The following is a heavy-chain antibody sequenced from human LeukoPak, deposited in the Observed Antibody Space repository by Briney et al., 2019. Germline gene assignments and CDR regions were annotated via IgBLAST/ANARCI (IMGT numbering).Heavy chain of an antibody. CDR2: ISSSSSYI. D-gene: IGHD5-18*01. CDR1: GFTFSSYS. CDR3: PSGPHWAAMENPFDY. J-gene: IGHJ4*02. Sequence: GGSLRLSCAAPGFTFSSYSMNWVREAPGKGLEWVSSISSSSSYIYYADSVKGRFTISRDNAKNSLYLQMNSLRAEDTAVYYCPSGPHWAAMENPFDYWRQGTLVTVSS. V-gene: IGHV3-21*01.